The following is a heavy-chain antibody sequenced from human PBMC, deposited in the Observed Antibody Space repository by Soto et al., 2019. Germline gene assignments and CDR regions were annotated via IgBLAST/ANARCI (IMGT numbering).Heavy chain of an antibody. CDR3: ARVNRAGYSYGFKPYYYYGMDV. D-gene: IGHD5-18*01. CDR1: GGSFSGYY. V-gene: IGHV4-34*01. CDR2: INHSGST. J-gene: IGHJ6*02. Sequence: QVQLQQWGAGLLKPSETLSLTYAVYGGSFSGYYWSWIRQPPGKGLEWIGEINHSGSTNYNPSLKIRVTISVDTSKNQFSLMLSSVTAADTAVYYCARVNRAGYSYGFKPYYYYGMDVWGQGTTVTVSS.